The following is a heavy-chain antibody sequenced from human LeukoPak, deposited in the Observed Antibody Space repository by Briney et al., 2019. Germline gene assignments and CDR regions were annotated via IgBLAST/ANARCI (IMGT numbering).Heavy chain of an antibody. V-gene: IGHV4-4*02. CDR2: IYHSGST. CDR3: ARQPPTNLFDY. J-gene: IGHJ4*02. Sequence: PSGTLSLTCAVSGGSISSSNWWSWVRQPPGKGLEWIGEIYHSGSTYYNPSLKGRVTISVDRSKNQFSLKLSSVTAADTAVYYCARQPPTNLFDYWGQGTLVTVSS. CDR1: GGSISSSNW. D-gene: IGHD1-14*01.